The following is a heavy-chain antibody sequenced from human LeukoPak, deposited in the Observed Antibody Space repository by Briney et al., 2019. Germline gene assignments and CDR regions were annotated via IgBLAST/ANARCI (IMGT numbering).Heavy chain of an antibody. D-gene: IGHD4-23*01. CDR3: AKVYYAGLHI. CDR2: IGSGGTAK. Sequence: GGSLRLSCAASGFTFNSYEMHWVRQPPGQGLEWVSNIGSGGTAKYYADSVKGRFTISRDNAKNSLYLQMNSLRAEDTAVYYCAKVYYAGLHIWGQGAMVTVSS. J-gene: IGHJ3*02. CDR1: GFTFNSYE. V-gene: IGHV3-48*03.